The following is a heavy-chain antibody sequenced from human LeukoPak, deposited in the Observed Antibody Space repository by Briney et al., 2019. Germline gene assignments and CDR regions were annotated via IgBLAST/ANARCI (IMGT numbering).Heavy chain of an antibody. CDR1: GFTFSSYA. D-gene: IGHD1-26*01. J-gene: IGHJ4*02. V-gene: IGHV3-64*01. CDR2: ISSNGCST. CDR3: ARRGSYYGDSMDY. Sequence: PGGSLRLSCAASGFTFSSYAMHWVRQAPGKGLEYVSAISSNGCSTYYANSMKGRFTISRDNSKNTLYLHMGSLRVEDMAVYYCARRGSYYGDSMDYWGQGTLVTVSS.